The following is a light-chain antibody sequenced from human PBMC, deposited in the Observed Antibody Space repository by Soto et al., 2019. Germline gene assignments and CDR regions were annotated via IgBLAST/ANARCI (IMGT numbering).Light chain of an antibody. CDR3: QQYNDWPPIT. J-gene: IGKJ5*01. Sequence: EVMMTQFPDTVSVTPGETVTLSCGASQSVRTNLAWYQQRPGQAPRLLIHYSSTRATDVPARFSGSGSGTNFTLAISSLQSEDFAVYYCQQYNDWPPITFGQGTRLEIK. CDR1: QSVRTN. V-gene: IGKV3D-15*01. CDR2: YSS.